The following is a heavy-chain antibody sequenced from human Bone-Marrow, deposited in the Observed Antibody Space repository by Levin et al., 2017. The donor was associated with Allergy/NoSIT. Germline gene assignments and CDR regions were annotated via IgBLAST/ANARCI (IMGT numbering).Heavy chain of an antibody. CDR3: VGYSNSWATFDY. Sequence: GESLKISCAASGFPFSNYVMNWVRQAPGKGLEWVAYISGPSATIYYADSVKGRFIISRDNAKNSLYLQMNSLRDDDTAVYYCVGYSNSWATFDYWGQGSLVSVSS. D-gene: IGHD6-13*01. V-gene: IGHV3-48*02. J-gene: IGHJ4*02. CDR1: GFPFSNYV. CDR2: ISGPSATI.